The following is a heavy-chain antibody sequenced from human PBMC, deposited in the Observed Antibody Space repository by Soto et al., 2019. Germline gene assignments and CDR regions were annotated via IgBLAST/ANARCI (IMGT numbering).Heavy chain of an antibody. CDR3: ARGFQTPAQAVAGPFDY. Sequence: PSETLSLTCTVSGDSISKTNWWSWVRQPPGKGLEWIGEIYHSGSTNYNPSLKSRVTISVDTSKNQFSLKLSSVTAADTAVYYCARGFQTPAQAVAGPFDYWGQGTLVTVSS. V-gene: IGHV4-4*02. CDR1: GDSISKTNW. J-gene: IGHJ4*02. CDR2: IYHSGST. D-gene: IGHD6-19*01.